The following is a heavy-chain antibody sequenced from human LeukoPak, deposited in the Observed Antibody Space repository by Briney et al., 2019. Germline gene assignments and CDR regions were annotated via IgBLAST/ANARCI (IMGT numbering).Heavy chain of an antibody. J-gene: IGHJ4*02. Sequence: GGSLRLSCAASGFTFSSYSMNWVRQAPGKGLEWVSSISSSSSYIYYADSVKGRFTISRDNAKNSLYLQMNSLRAEDTAVYYCARDSSRGYSYGRYWGQGTLVTVSS. CDR2: ISSSSSYI. D-gene: IGHD5-18*01. CDR1: GFTFSSYS. V-gene: IGHV3-21*01. CDR3: ARDSSRGYSYGRY.